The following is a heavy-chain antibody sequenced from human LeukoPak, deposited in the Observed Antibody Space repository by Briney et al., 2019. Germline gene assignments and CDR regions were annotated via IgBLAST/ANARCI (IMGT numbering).Heavy chain of an antibody. Sequence: SVKVSCKASGGTFSSYAISWVRQAPRQGLEWMGRIIPIFGTANYAQKFQGRVTITTDESTSTAYMELSSLRSEDTAVYYCASGTYYYFWSGYPLDYWGPGTLVTVSS. D-gene: IGHD3-3*01. CDR1: GGTFSSYA. J-gene: IGHJ4*02. CDR3: ASGTYYYFWSGYPLDY. V-gene: IGHV1-69*05. CDR2: IIPIFGTA.